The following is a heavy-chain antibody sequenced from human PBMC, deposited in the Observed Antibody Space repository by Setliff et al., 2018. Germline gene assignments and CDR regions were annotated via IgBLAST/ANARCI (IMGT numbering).Heavy chain of an antibody. Sequence: ASVKVSCKASGYTFTSYGISWVRQAPGQGLEWMGWISAYDGNTNYAQKLQGRVTITTDTSTSTAYMELRSLRSDYTAVYYCATSGGGSSGYYNAFDIWGQGTMVTVSS. CDR2: ISAYDGNT. CDR1: GYTFTSYG. J-gene: IGHJ3*02. D-gene: IGHD3-22*01. CDR3: ATSGGGSSGYYNAFDI. V-gene: IGHV1-18*01.